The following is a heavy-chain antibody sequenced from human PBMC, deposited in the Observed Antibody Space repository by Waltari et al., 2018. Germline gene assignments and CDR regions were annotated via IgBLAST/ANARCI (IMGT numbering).Heavy chain of an antibody. V-gene: IGHV3-30*02. CDR3: AKSASGSSPGWSDP. Sequence: QVQLVESGGGVDQPGGSLRLPCAASGFTFSTYGMHWVRQAPGKGLECVSFIRYDGNDKYYTDSVKGQFTISRDNSKNTLYLQMNSLRAEDTAVYYCAKSASGSSPGWSDPWGQGTLVTVSS. D-gene: IGHD6-6*01. CDR1: GFTFSTYG. CDR2: IRYDGNDK. J-gene: IGHJ5*02.